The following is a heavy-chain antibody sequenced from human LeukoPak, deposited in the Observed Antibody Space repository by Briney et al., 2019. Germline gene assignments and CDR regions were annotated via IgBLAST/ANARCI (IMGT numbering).Heavy chain of an antibody. CDR3: AKPSECITMIVVVPRAFDI. Sequence: GGSLRLSCAASGFTFSSYCMHWVRQAPGKGLEWVAFIRYDGSNKYYADSVKGRFTISRDNSKNTLYLQMNSLRAEDTAVYYCAKPSECITMIVVVPRAFDIWGQGTMVTVSS. V-gene: IGHV3-30*02. CDR2: IRYDGSNK. D-gene: IGHD3-22*01. CDR1: GFTFSSYC. J-gene: IGHJ3*02.